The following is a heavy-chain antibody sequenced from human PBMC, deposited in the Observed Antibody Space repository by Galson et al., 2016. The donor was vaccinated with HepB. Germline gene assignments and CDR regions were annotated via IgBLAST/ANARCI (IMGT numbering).Heavy chain of an antibody. Sequence: SLRLSCAASGFTFSSYTMHWVRQAPGEGLEWVAVVSYDGNKKYYADSVKGRFTISRDNSKNMLNLQLDSLTPEDTAVYYCARGQWLHGEDVDFWGQGILVTVSS. V-gene: IGHV3-30-3*01. CDR3: ARGQWLHGEDVDF. CDR1: GFTFSSYT. CDR2: VSYDGNKK. J-gene: IGHJ4*02. D-gene: IGHD6-19*01.